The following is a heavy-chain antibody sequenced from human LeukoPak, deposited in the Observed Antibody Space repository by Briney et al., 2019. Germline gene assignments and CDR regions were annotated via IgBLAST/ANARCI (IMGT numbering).Heavy chain of an antibody. CDR1: GFTFSSYA. V-gene: IGHV3-23*01. CDR3: AKRRDSGGYRANDALDI. CDR2: ISCRGHNT. Sequence: PGGSLRLSCAASGFTFSSYALSWVRQAPGKGLEWVSSISCRGHNTYYADSMKGRGTISRDNSKNTLYLQMNSLRGADTAVYYCAKRRDSGGYRANDALDIWGQGTMVTVSS. D-gene: IGHD3-22*01. J-gene: IGHJ3*02.